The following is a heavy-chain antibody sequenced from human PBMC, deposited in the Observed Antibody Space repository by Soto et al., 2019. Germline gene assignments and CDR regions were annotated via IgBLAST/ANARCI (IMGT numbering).Heavy chain of an antibody. CDR1: GFPFSSYG. D-gene: IGHD3-22*01. V-gene: IGHV3-30*18. Sequence: QVQLVESGGGVVQPGRSLRLSCAASGFPFSSYGMHWVRQAPGKGLEWMATITYDGSDKYYAASVKGRFTISRDNSKNTVYLQMISLRAEDTAVYYCAKDQSFDSSGWFLESWGQGTRVTVSS. CDR3: AKDQSFDSSGWFLES. CDR2: ITYDGSDK. J-gene: IGHJ5*02.